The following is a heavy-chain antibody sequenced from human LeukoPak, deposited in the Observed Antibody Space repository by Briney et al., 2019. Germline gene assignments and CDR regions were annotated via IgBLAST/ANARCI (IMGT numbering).Heavy chain of an antibody. J-gene: IGHJ4*02. CDR2: IYYSWST. CDR1: GGSISSSSYY. D-gene: IGHD6-19*01. CDR3: ARMGPRIAVAVPFDY. Sequence: SETLSLTCTVSGGSISSSSYYWGWIRQPPGKGLEWIGSIYYSWSTYYNPSLKSRVTISVDTSKNQFSLKLSSVTAADTAVYYCARMGPRIAVAVPFDYWGQGTLVTVSS. V-gene: IGHV4-39*01.